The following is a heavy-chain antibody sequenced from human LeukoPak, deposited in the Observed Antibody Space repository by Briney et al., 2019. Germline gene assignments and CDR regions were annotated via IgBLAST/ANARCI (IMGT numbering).Heavy chain of an antibody. CDR3: AREECRQYCGGEDI. Sequence: PGGSLRLSCAASGFTFSSYWMHWVRQAPGKGLVWVSRINSDGSSTSYADSVKGRFTISRDNAKNTLYLQMNSLRAEDTAVYYCAREECRQYCGGEDIWGQGTMVTVSS. V-gene: IGHV3-74*01. J-gene: IGHJ3*02. CDR2: INSDGSST. CDR1: GFTFSSYW. D-gene: IGHD2-21*01.